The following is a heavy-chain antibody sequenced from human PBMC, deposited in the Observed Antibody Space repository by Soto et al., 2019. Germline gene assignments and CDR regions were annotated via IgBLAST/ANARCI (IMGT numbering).Heavy chain of an antibody. CDR3: ATTYYYGSGSYYNKYYFDY. J-gene: IGHJ4*02. CDR2: ISSSGSTI. Sequence: GGSLRLSCAASGFTFSDYYMSWIRQAPGKGLEWVSYISSSGSTIYYADSVKGRFTISRDNAKNSLYLQMNSLRAEDTAVYYCATTYYYGSGSYYNKYYFDYWGQGTLVTVSS. D-gene: IGHD3-10*01. CDR1: GFTFSDYY. V-gene: IGHV3-11*01.